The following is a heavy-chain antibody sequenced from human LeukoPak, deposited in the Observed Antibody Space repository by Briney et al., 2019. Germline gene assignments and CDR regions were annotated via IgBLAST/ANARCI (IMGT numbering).Heavy chain of an antibody. Sequence: PGGSLRLSCAASGFTFSNYAMSWVRQAPGKGLEWVSVISGSGSSIYYTNSVKGRFTISRDNSKNTLYLQMNSLRAEDTAVYYCAPSSGYYWVDYWGQGTLVTVSS. CDR1: GFTFSNYA. J-gene: IGHJ4*02. CDR2: ISGSGSSI. CDR3: APSSGYYWVDY. V-gene: IGHV3-23*01. D-gene: IGHD3-22*01.